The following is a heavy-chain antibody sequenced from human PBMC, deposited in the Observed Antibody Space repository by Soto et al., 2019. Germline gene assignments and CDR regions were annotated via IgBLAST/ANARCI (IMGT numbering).Heavy chain of an antibody. CDR3: ARAGMIGPFFRLFDY. CDR1: GYSFTSHY. Sequence: ASVKVSCKAIGYSFTSHYMHWVRQAPGQGLEWMGIINPSGGSTSYAQKFQGRVTMTRDTSTSTVYMELSSLRSEDTAVYYCARAGMIGPFFRLFDYWGQGTLVTVSS. D-gene: IGHD3-22*01. V-gene: IGHV1-46*01. J-gene: IGHJ4*02. CDR2: INPSGGST.